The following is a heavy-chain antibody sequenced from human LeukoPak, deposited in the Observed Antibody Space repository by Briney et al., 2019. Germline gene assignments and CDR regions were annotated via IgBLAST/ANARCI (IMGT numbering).Heavy chain of an antibody. CDR2: INHSGST. J-gene: IGHJ4*02. CDR1: GGPFSGYY. D-gene: IGHD3-22*01. CDR3: ARGRAYYYDSSGYFPLDY. Sequence: PSETLSLTCAVYGGPFSGYYWSWIRQPPGKGLEWIGEINHSGSTNYNPSLKSRVTISVDTSKNQFSLKLSSVTAADTAVYYCARGRAYYYDSSGYFPLDYWGQGTLVTVSS. V-gene: IGHV4-34*01.